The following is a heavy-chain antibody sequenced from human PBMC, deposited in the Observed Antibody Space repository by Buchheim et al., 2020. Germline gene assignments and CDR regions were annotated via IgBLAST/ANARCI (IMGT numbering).Heavy chain of an antibody. V-gene: IGHV3-48*03. Sequence: EVQLVESGGGLVQPGGSLRLPCAASGFTFSSYEMNWVRQAPGKGLEWVSYISSSGSTIYYADSVKGRFTISRDNAKNSLYLQMNSLRAEDTAVYYCARLSRYCSSTSCFDYYYGMDVWGQGTT. CDR1: GFTFSSYE. D-gene: IGHD2-2*01. CDR2: ISSSGSTI. J-gene: IGHJ6*02. CDR3: ARLSRYCSSTSCFDYYYGMDV.